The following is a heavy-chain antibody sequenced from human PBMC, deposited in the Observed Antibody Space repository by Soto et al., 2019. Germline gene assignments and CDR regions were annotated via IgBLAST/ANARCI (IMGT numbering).Heavy chain of an antibody. CDR3: AKMRIRHIAAAGSPFDY. D-gene: IGHD6-13*01. V-gene: IGHV3-30*18. J-gene: IGHJ4*02. CDR2: ISYDGSNK. Sequence: GSLRLSCAASGFTFSSYGMHWVRQAPGKGLEWVAVISYDGSNKYYADSVKGRFTISRDNSKNTLYLQMNSLRAEDTAVYYCAKMRIRHIAAAGSPFDYWGQGTLVTVSS. CDR1: GFTFSSYG.